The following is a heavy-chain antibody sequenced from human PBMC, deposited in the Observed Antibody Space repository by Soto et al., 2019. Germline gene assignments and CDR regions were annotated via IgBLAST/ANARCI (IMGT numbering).Heavy chain of an antibody. D-gene: IGHD3-10*01. J-gene: IGHJ4*02. Sequence: QVQLVESGGGVVQPGRSLRLSCASSGFTFSNYGMHWVRQAPGKGPEWVAVIWYDGSNEQYADSVKGRFTISRDNSKNTRYLKMNGRRAEDTAVYYCASALETGDYWGQGTLVTVSS. CDR1: GFTFSNYG. CDR2: IWYDGSNE. CDR3: ASALETGDY. V-gene: IGHV3-33*03.